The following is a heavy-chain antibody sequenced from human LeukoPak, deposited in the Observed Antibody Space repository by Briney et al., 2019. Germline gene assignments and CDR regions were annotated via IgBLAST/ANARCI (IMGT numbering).Heavy chain of an antibody. J-gene: IGHJ4*02. CDR1: GYSFTSYW. Sequence: RGESLKISCKGSGYSFTSYWIGWVRQMPGKGLEWMGIIYPGDSDTRYSPSFKGQVTMSADKSISTAYLQWSSLNVSDTAIYYCAGAYTAYDAFDYWGQGTLVIVSS. CDR3: AGAYTAYDAFDY. V-gene: IGHV5-51*01. CDR2: IYPGDSDT. D-gene: IGHD5-12*01.